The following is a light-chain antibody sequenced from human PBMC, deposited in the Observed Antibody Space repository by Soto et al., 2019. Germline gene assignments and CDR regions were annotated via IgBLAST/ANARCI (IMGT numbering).Light chain of an antibody. CDR1: RSISDISNNKGY. V-gene: IGKV4-1*01. CDR3: QQRHNWPIT. CDR2: WAS. J-gene: IGKJ5*01. Sequence: DIVMTQSPDSLAVSLGERATINCKSSRSISDISNNKGYLAWYQQRPGQPPKLLIHWASIRESGVPDRFSGSGSGTDFTLTISSLQAEDVAVYFCQQRHNWPITFGQGTRLDIK.